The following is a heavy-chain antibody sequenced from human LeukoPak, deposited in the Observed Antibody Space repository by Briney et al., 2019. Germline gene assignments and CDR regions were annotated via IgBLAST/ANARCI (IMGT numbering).Heavy chain of an antibody. CDR3: ARDFLWLVDY. Sequence: GGSLRLSCAAPGFDFINFHIHWVRQAPGKGLEWLAFVSKDGNNIYYADSVKGRFTISRDNPKSTLYLQMNSLRADDTAIYYCARDFLWLVDYWGQGTLVTVSS. D-gene: IGHD6-19*01. CDR1: GFDFINFH. CDR2: VSKDGNNI. J-gene: IGHJ4*02. V-gene: IGHV3-30-3*01.